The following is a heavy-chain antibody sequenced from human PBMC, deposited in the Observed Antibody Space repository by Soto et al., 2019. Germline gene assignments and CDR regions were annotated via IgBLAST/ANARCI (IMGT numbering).Heavy chain of an antibody. J-gene: IGHJ5*02. CDR3: AHRHAQQQRVSEWFDP. V-gene: IGHV2-5*02. Sequence: QITLKESGPTLVKPTQTLTLTCTFSGFSLSTSGGGVGWIRQPPGKALEWLALIYWDDDKRYSPSLKNRLTITKDTSKNQVVLTMTNMDPLDTATYYCAHRHAQQQRVSEWFDPWGQGTLVTVSS. CDR1: GFSLSTSGGG. CDR2: IYWDDDK. D-gene: IGHD6-13*01.